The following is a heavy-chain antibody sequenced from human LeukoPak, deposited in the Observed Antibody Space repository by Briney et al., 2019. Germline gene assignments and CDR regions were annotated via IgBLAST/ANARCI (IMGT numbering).Heavy chain of an antibody. V-gene: IGHV3-23*01. CDR2: ISGSGGST. Sequence: GGSLRLSCAASGFTFSSYAMSWVRQAPGKGLEWVSAISGSGGSTYYADSVKGRFTISRDNSKNTLYLQMNSLRAEDTAVYYCARAWLRYFDWLSPTDYWGQGTLVTVSS. CDR1: GFTFSSYA. CDR3: ARAWLRYFDWLSPTDY. J-gene: IGHJ4*02. D-gene: IGHD3-9*01.